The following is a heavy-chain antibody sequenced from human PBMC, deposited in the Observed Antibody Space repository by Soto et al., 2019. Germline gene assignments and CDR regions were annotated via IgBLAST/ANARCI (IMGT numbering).Heavy chain of an antibody. D-gene: IGHD6-19*01. V-gene: IGHV2-5*01. J-gene: IGHJ3*02. CDR3: AHGQVRIAVPPTRAFDI. CDR2: FYWNDEK. CDR1: GFSLSTSGVA. Sequence: QITLKESGPTLVKPTQTLTLTCTFSGFSLSTSGVAVGWIRQPPGKALEWLALFYWNDEKRYSPSLKSRLTITEDPSNHQEVLTMKTMDPVDTGTDYCAHGQVRIAVPPTRAFDIWGQGTKVPVSS.